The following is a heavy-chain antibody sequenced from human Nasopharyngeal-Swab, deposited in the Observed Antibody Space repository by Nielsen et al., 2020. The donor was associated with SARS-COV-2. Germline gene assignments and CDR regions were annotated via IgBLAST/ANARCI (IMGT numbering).Heavy chain of an antibody. CDR2: MNPHIGNT. V-gene: IGHV1-8*01. CDR1: GYTFTSHD. D-gene: IGHD1-26*01. Sequence: ASVKVSCKASGYTFTSHDINWVRPATGQGLEWMGWMNPHIGNTGYAQKFQGRVTMARNTSISTAYMELNSLRSEDTAVYYCARGVGGYFDLWGRGTLVTVSS. J-gene: IGHJ2*01. CDR3: ARGVGGYFDL.